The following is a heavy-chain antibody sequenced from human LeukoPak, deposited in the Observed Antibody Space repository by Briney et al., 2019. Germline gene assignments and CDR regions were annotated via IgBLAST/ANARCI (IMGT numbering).Heavy chain of an antibody. D-gene: IGHD4-23*01. CDR2: IYHSGST. CDR1: GYSISSGYY. J-gene: IGHJ4*02. V-gene: IGHV4-38-2*01. CDR3: ASGRWNYFDY. Sequence: SETLSLTCAVSGYSISSGYYWGWIRQPPGKGLEWIGSIYHSGSTNYNPSLKSRVTISVDTSKNQFSLKLSSVTAADTAVYYCASGRWNYFDYWGQGTLVTVSS.